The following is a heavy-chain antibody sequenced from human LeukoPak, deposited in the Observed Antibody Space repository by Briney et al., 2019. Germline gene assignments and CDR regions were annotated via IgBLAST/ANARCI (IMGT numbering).Heavy chain of an antibody. CDR2: INHSGST. CDR3: ARRRDDILTGYPPLDY. J-gene: IGHJ4*02. V-gene: IGHV4-34*01. D-gene: IGHD3-9*01. Sequence: SETLSLTCAVYGGSFSGYYWSWIRQPPGKGLEWIGEINHSGSTNYNPSLKSRVSISVDTSKNQFSLKLSSVTAADTAVYYCARRRDDILTGYPPLDYWGQGTLVTVSS. CDR1: GGSFSGYY.